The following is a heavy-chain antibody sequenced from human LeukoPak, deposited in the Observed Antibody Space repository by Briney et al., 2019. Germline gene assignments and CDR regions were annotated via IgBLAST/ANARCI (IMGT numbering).Heavy chain of an antibody. Sequence: GESLRLSCAASGFTISTNYMSWVRQAPGKGLEGVSVVYSGGGTYYADSVKGRFTISRDNSKNTVSLQMTGLMTEVTAVYYCARASFWFGYSGYYFDYWGQGTLVTVSS. J-gene: IGHJ4*02. CDR3: ARASFWFGYSGYYFDY. V-gene: IGHV3-66*01. D-gene: IGHD3-3*01. CDR1: GFTISTNY. CDR2: VYSGGGT.